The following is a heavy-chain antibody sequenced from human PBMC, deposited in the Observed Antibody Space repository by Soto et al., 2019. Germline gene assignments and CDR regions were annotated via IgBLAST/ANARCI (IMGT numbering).Heavy chain of an antibody. CDR2: IKSKTDGGTT. V-gene: IGHV3-15*01. CDR1: GFTFSNAW. J-gene: IGHJ6*02. D-gene: IGHD2-21*02. Sequence: EVQLVESGGGLVKPGGPLRLSCAASGFTFSNAWMSWVRQAPGKGLEWVGRIKSKTDGGTTDYAAPVKGRFTISRDDSKNTLYLQMNSLKTEDTAVYYCTTPYCGGDCYHYYYYGMDVWGQGTTVTVSS. CDR3: TTPYCGGDCYHYYYYGMDV.